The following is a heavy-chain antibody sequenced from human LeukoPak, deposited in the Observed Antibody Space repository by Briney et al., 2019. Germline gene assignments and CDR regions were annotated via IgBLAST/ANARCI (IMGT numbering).Heavy chain of an antibody. CDR2: IYYSGST. V-gene: IGHV4-39*07. Sequence: PSETLSLTCTVSGGSISSSSYYWGWIRQPPGKGLEWIGSIYYSGSTYYNPSLKSRVTISVDTSKNQFSLKLSSVTAADTAVYYCARDKRWLQRPHFDYWGQGTLVTVSS. CDR1: GGSISSSSYY. CDR3: ARDKRWLQRPHFDY. D-gene: IGHD5-24*01. J-gene: IGHJ4*02.